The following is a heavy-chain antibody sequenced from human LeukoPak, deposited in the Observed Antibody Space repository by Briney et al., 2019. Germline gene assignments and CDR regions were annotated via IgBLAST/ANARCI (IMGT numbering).Heavy chain of an antibody. V-gene: IGHV1-18*01. CDR2: ISAYNDNT. CDR1: GSAFTSYG. D-gene: IGHD2-2*01. CDR3: ATDLSGYCSSTSCSTNHY. Sequence: ASVKVSCKASGSAFTSYGISWVRQAPGQGLEWMGWISAYNDNTNYAQKLQGRVTTTTDTATSTAYMELRSLRSDDTAVYYCATDLSGYCSSTSCSTNHYWGQGTLVTVSS. J-gene: IGHJ4*02.